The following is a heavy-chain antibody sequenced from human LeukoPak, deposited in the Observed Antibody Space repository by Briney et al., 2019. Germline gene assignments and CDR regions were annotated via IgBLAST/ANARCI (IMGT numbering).Heavy chain of an antibody. V-gene: IGHV5-51*01. CDR1: GYSFTSYW. J-gene: IGHJ4*02. Sequence: GESLKISCKGSGYSFTSYWIGWVRQMPGKGLEWMGIIYPGDSDTRYSPSFQGQVTISADKSISTAYLQWSSLKASDSAMYYCARVVASYSGYDGPDNSLDYWGQGTLVTVSS. D-gene: IGHD5-12*01. CDR3: ARVVASYSGYDGPDNSLDY. CDR2: IYPGDSDT.